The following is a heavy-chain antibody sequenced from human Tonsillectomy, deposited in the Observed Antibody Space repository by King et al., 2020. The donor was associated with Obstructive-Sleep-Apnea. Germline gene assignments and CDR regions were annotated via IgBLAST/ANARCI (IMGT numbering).Heavy chain of an antibody. D-gene: IGHD5-12*01. Sequence: VQLQESGPGLVKPSETLSLTCTVSGGSISSYYWSWIRQPPGKGLEWIGYIYYSGSTNYNPSLKSRVTISVDTSKTQFSLNLSSVTAADTAVYYCARHGYSGYDPPGYWGQGTLVTVSS. CDR1: GGSISSYY. CDR3: ARHGYSGYDPPGY. V-gene: IGHV4-59*08. CDR2: IYYSGST. J-gene: IGHJ4*02.